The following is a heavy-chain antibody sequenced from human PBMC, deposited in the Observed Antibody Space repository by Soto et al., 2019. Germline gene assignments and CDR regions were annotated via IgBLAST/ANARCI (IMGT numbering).Heavy chain of an antibody. D-gene: IGHD1-1*01. Sequence: QVQLVESGGGLVKPGGSLRLSCAASGFTFSDYYMSWIRQAPGKGLEWVSYISSSGSTIYYADSVKGRFTISRDNAKXXXXXXXXXLRAXDTXXYXCARESRNGNFGWGQGTLVTVSS. J-gene: IGHJ4*02. CDR1: GFTFSDYY. V-gene: IGHV3-11*01. CDR3: ARESRNGNFG. CDR2: ISSSGSTI.